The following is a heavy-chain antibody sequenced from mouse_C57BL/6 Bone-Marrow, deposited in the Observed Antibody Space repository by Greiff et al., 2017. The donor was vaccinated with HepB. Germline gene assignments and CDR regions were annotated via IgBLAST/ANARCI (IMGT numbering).Heavy chain of an antibody. CDR2: IDTNSGGT. J-gene: IGHJ1*03. D-gene: IGHD1-1*01. V-gene: IGHV1-72*01. CDR1: GYTFTSYW. CDR3: AREGSSFGYFDV. Sequence: QVQLQQPGAELVKPGASVKLSCKASGYTFTSYWMHWVKQRPGRGLEWIGRIDTNSGGTKYNEKFKSKATLTVDKPSSTAYMQLSSLTSEDSAVYDCAREGSSFGYFDVWGTGTTVTVSS.